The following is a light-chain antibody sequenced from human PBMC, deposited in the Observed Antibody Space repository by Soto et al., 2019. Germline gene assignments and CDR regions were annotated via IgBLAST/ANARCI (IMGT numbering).Light chain of an antibody. CDR3: QQYSSYST. Sequence: DSQMTQCRSTLSEYIGDRVIITCRASQSISDYLAWYQQKPGKAPKLLIYDASNLESGVPSRFSGGGFGTDFTLTISSLQPDDFATYYCQQYSSYSTFGQGTTVDI. V-gene: IGKV1-5*01. J-gene: IGKJ1*01. CDR1: QSISDY. CDR2: DAS.